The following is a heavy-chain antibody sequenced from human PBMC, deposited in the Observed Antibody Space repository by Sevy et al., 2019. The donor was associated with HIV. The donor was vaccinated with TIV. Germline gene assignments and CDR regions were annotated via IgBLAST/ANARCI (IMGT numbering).Heavy chain of an antibody. V-gene: IGHV4-34*01. Sequence: SETLSLTCAVCGGSFSGYYWSWIRQPPGKGLEWIGEINHSGSTNYNPSLKSRVTISGDTSKNQFSLKLSSVTAADTAVYYCARHCSSTSCSHAFDIWGQGTMVTVSS. CDR2: INHSGST. D-gene: IGHD2-2*01. CDR1: GGSFSGYY. CDR3: ARHCSSTSCSHAFDI. J-gene: IGHJ3*02.